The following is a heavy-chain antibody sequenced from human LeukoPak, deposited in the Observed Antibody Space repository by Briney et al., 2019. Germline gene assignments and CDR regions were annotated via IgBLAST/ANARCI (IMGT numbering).Heavy chain of an antibody. V-gene: IGHV3-48*02. D-gene: IGHD1-26*01. J-gene: IGHJ4*02. CDR3: ASDLISGHYTFDY. CDR2: ISSTSSNI. CDR1: GXPFSSFS. Sequence: GGSLRLSCAASGXPFSSFSVNWVRQAPGKGQEWVSYISSTSSNIYYADSVQGRFTVSRDNVKNSLYLQMNSLRDDDTAVYYCASDLISGHYTFDYWGQGTMVTVSS.